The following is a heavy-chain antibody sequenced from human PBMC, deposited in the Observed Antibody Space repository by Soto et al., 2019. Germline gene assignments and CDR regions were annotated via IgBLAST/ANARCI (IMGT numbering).Heavy chain of an antibody. CDR3: ARQPTRTTVLLGQILANDWFDP. V-gene: IGHV5-51*01. J-gene: IGHJ5*02. CDR1: GYGFASYW. D-gene: IGHD4-17*01. Sequence: GESLTIYFKTSGYGFASYWIGWVRQMPGKGLEWMGIIYPGDSDTRYSPSFQGQVTISADKSISTAYLQWSSLKDSDTAVYYCARQPTRTTVLLGQILANDWFDPWGQGTPVTVSS. CDR2: IYPGDSDT.